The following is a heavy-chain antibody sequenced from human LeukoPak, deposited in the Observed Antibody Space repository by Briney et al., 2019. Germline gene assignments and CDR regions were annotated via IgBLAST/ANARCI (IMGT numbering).Heavy chain of an antibody. CDR1: GFTFSSYA. J-gene: IGHJ4*02. CDR3: AKSPSSSWYYFDY. Sequence: GGSLRLSCAASGFTFSSYAMSWVRQAPGKGLEWVSCIRGSGGSTYYADSVKGRFTISRDNSKNTLYLQMSRLRAEDTAVYYCAKSPSSSWYYFDYWGQGTLVTVSS. D-gene: IGHD6-13*01. V-gene: IGHV3-23*01. CDR2: IRGSGGST.